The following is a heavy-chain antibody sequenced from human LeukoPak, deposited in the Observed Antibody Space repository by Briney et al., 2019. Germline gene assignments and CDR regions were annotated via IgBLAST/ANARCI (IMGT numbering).Heavy chain of an antibody. V-gene: IGHV3-53*05. J-gene: IGHJ5*02. Sequence: GGSLRLSCAASGFTVSSDYMSWVRQAPGKGLGWVSVIYSGGSTYYADSVKGRFTISRDKSKNTVYLQMNSLRFEDTAMYYCARNWFDPWGQGTLVTVSS. CDR2: IYSGGST. CDR3: ARNWFDP. CDR1: GFTVSSDY.